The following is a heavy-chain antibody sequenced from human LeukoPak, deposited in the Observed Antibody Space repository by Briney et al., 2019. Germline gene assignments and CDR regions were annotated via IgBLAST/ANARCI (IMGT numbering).Heavy chain of an antibody. Sequence: GGSLRLSCAASGFTFSSYEMNWVRQAPGKGLEWVSYISSSGSTIYCADSVKGRFTISRDNAKNSLYLQMNSLRAEDTAVYYCAREVSSGWYNYWGQGTLVTVSS. V-gene: IGHV3-48*03. CDR1: GFTFSSYE. J-gene: IGHJ4*02. D-gene: IGHD6-19*01. CDR2: ISSSGSTI. CDR3: AREVSSGWYNY.